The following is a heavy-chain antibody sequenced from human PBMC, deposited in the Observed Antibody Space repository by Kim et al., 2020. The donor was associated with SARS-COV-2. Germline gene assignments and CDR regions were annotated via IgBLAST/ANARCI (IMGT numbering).Heavy chain of an antibody. CDR1: GFTFSSYS. J-gene: IGHJ6*02. CDR2: ISSSSSYI. D-gene: IGHD3-9*01. CDR3: ARSLRYFDWLLNPPEGFLDYYGMDV. Sequence: GGSLRLSCAASGFTFSSYSMNWVRQAPGKGLEWVSSISSSSSYIYYADSVKGRFTISRDNAKNSLYLQMNSLRAEDTAVYYCARSLRYFDWLLNPPEGFLDYYGMDVWGQGTTVTVSS. V-gene: IGHV3-21*01.